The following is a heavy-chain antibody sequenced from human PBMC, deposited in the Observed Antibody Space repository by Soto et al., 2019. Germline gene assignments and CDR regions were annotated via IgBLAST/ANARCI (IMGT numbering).Heavy chain of an antibody. J-gene: IGHJ4*02. Sequence: SETLSLTCTVSGGSISSGGYYWSWIRQHPGKGLEWIGYIYYSGSTYYNPSLKSRVTISVDTSKNQFSLKLSSVTAADTAVYYCARIRYYYDSSGYYKPDHFDYWGQGTLVTVSS. CDR3: ARIRYYYDSSGYYKPDHFDY. V-gene: IGHV4-31*03. CDR1: GGSISSGGYY. CDR2: IYYSGST. D-gene: IGHD3-22*01.